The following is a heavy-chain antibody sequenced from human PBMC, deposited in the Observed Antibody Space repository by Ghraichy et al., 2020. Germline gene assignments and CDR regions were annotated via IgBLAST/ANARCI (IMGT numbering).Heavy chain of an antibody. V-gene: IGHV6-1*01. CDR3: ARSRTDTIFGVAREDYYYYYGMDV. CDR2: TYYRSKWYN. J-gene: IGHJ6*02. Sequence: SETLSLTCAISGDSVSSNSAAWNWIRQSPSRGLEWLGRTYYRSKWYNDYAVSVKSRITINPDTSKNQFSLQLNSVTPEDTAVYYCARSRTDTIFGVAREDYYYYYGMDVWGQGTTVTVSS. CDR1: GDSVSSNSAA. D-gene: IGHD3-3*01.